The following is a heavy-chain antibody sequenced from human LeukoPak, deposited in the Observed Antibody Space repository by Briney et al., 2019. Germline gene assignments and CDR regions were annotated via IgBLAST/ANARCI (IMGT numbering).Heavy chain of an antibody. J-gene: IGHJ6*02. Sequence: ASVMVSCKASGGTFSSYAISWVRQAPGQGLEWMGRIIPILGIANYAQKFQGRVTITADKSTSTAYMELSSLRSEDTAVYYCAREWLLVDGMDVWGQGTTVTVSS. CDR3: AREWLLVDGMDV. D-gene: IGHD6-19*01. V-gene: IGHV1-69*04. CDR2: IIPILGIA. CDR1: GGTFSSYA.